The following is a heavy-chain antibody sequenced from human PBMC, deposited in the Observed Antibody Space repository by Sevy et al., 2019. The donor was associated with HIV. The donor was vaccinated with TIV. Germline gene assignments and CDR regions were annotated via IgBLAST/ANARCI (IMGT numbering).Heavy chain of an antibody. V-gene: IGHV4-39*01. CDR3: ARLKGGVVPAANY. CDR2: IYYSGST. Sequence: SETLSLTCTVSGGSISSSSYYWGWIRQPPGKGLEWIGGIYYSGSTYYNPSLKSRVTISVDTTKNQFSLKLSSVTAADTAVYYCARLKGGVVPAANYWGQGTLVTVSS. D-gene: IGHD2-2*01. J-gene: IGHJ4*02. CDR1: GGSISSSSYY.